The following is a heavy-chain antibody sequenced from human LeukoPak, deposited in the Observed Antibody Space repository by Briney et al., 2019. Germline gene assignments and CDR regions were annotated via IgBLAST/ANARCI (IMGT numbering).Heavy chain of an antibody. CDR2: MKQDGSEI. Sequence: GGSLRLSCVASGFTFNNYWMSWVRQAPGKGLEWVANMKQDGSEIYYVDSVKGRFTISRDNAKNSLYLQMNSLRAEDTAVYYCAREESHNCGYSFDYWGQGTLVTVSS. J-gene: IGHJ4*02. CDR1: GFTFNNYW. V-gene: IGHV3-7*01. D-gene: IGHD3-22*01. CDR3: AREESHNCGYSFDY.